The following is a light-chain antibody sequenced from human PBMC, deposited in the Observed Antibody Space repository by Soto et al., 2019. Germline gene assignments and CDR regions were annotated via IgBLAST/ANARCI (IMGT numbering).Light chain of an antibody. V-gene: IGLV2-23*01. CDR3: CSYALDPTVV. CDR1: SSDVGSSNL. CDR2: EAT. J-gene: IGLJ2*01. Sequence: HSALTQPASVSGSPGQSITISCTGTSSDVGSSNLVSWYQQHPGRAPKLMIYEATKRPSGVSTRFSGSKSGNTASMTISGLQAEDEADYYCCSYALDPTVVFGGGTKVTVL.